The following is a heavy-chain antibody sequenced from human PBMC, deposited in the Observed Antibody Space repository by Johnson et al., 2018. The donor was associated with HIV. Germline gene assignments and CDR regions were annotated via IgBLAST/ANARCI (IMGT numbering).Heavy chain of an antibody. J-gene: IGHJ3*02. CDR1: GFTVSDNY. Sequence: EQLVESGGGLVKPGGSLRLSCAASGFTVSDNYMSWVRPAPGKGLEWVSVIYRGDNTYYADSVKGRFTISRDNSKSTLYLQMNSLRAEDTAVYYCSRAYTDGAFDIWGQGTTVTISS. CDR3: SRAYTDGAFDI. V-gene: IGHV3-66*01. CDR2: IYRGDNT. D-gene: IGHD5-18*01.